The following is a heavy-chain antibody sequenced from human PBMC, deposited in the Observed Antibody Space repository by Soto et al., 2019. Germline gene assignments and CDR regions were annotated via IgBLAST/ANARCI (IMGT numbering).Heavy chain of an antibody. CDR2: ISGSGGST. J-gene: IGHJ4*02. D-gene: IGHD3-22*01. V-gene: IGHV3-23*01. CDR1: GFTFSSYA. Sequence: PGGSLRLSCAASGFTFSSYAMSWVRQAPGKGLEWVSAISGSGGSTYYADSVKGRFTISRDNSKNTLYLQMNSLRAEDTAVYYCAKDRAPNYYDSSGLAFDYWGQGTLVTVSS. CDR3: AKDRAPNYYDSSGLAFDY.